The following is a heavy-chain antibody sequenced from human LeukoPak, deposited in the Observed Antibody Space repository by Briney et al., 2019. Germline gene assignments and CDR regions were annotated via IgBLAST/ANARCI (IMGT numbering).Heavy chain of an antibody. J-gene: IGHJ6*02. CDR1: GLTFSSYG. CDR2: ISYDGSNK. Sequence: PGRSLRLSCAASGLTFSSYGMHWVRQAPGKGLEWVAVISYDGSNKYYADSVKGRFTISRDNSKNTLYLQMNSLRAEDTAVYYCAKDMGGGSRTYYDFWSFYYYGMDVWGQGITVTVSS. D-gene: IGHD3-3*01. CDR3: AKDMGGGSRTYYDFWSFYYYGMDV. V-gene: IGHV3-30*18.